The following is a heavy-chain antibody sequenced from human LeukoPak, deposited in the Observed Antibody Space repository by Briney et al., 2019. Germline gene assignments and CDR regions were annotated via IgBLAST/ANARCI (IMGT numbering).Heavy chain of an antibody. J-gene: IGHJ4*02. D-gene: IGHD6-13*01. CDR1: GGSISRYY. CDR3: ARVSSWTEEPDTGLDY. Sequence: SETLSLICTVSGGSISRYYWSWIRQPPGKGLECIGYIYYSGSTNYNPSLKSRVTISVDTSKNQFSLKLSSVTAADTAVYYCARVSSWTEEPDTGLDYWGQGTLVTVSS. V-gene: IGHV4-59*01. CDR2: IYYSGST.